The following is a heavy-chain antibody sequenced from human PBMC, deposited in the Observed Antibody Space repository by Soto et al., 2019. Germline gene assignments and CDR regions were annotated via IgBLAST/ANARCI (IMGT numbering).Heavy chain of an antibody. CDR2: ITTSSAYI. Sequence: EVQLVESGGGLVKPGGSLRLSCAASGFTFNTYDMNWVRQAPGKGLEWVSSITTSSAYIYYADSLKGRITISRDNAKNSLFLQINSLSAEDTAVYYCVRSGTARLLRHSWFDTWGQGTRVTVSS. CDR1: GFTFNTYD. CDR3: VRSGTARLLRHSWFDT. J-gene: IGHJ5*02. V-gene: IGHV3-21*01. D-gene: IGHD2-21*01.